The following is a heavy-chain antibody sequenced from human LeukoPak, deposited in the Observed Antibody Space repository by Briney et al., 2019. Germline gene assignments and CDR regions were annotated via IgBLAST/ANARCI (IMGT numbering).Heavy chain of an antibody. Sequence: SVKVSCKASGGTFSSYAISWVRQAPGQGLEWMGGIIPIFGTANYAQKFQGRVTITTDESTSTAYMELSSLRSEDTAAYYCARGVVAATSIWFDPWGQGTLVTVSS. V-gene: IGHV1-69*05. CDR1: GGTFSSYA. CDR3: ARGVVAATSIWFDP. D-gene: IGHD2-15*01. CDR2: IIPIFGTA. J-gene: IGHJ5*02.